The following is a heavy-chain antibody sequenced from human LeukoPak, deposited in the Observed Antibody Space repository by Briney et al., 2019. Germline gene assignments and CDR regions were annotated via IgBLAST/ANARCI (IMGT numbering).Heavy chain of an antibody. CDR2: IYYSGST. CDR3: ARDTYSSGWYRVDY. Sequence: PSETLTLTCTVSGGSISSYYWSWIRQPPGKGLEWIGYIYYSGSTNYNPSLKSRVTISVDTSKNQSSLKLSSVTAADTAVYYCARDTYSSGWYRVDYWGQGTLVTVSS. CDR1: GGSISSYY. J-gene: IGHJ4*02. V-gene: IGHV4-59*01. D-gene: IGHD6-19*01.